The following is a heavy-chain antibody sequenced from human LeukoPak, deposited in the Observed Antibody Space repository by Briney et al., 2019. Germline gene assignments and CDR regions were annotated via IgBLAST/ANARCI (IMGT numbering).Heavy chain of an antibody. J-gene: IGHJ4*02. V-gene: IGHV3-30*18. Sequence: PGRSLRLSCAASGFTFSSYGMRWVRQAPGKGLEWVAVISYDGSNKFYADSVKGRFTISRDNSNNTLYLQMNSLRAEDTAVYYCAKERYSSSSLFAVTPFDYWGQGTRITVSS. CDR1: GFTFSSYG. D-gene: IGHD6-13*01. CDR3: AKERYSSSSLFAVTPFDY. CDR2: ISYDGSNK.